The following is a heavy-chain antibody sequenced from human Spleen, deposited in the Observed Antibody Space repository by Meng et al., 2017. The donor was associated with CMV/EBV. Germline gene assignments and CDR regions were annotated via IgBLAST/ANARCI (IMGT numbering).Heavy chain of an antibody. V-gene: IGHV3-30*02. CDR1: GFTFSSYA. Sequence: GGSLRLSCAASGFTFSSYAMTWVRQAPGEGLEWVAFIRYDGSNKFYADSVKGRFTISRDNSKNTLYLQMNSLRAEDTAVYHCAKYSSNFEYWGQGTLVTVSS. D-gene: IGHD6-13*01. CDR3: AKYSSNFEY. CDR2: IRYDGSNK. J-gene: IGHJ4*02.